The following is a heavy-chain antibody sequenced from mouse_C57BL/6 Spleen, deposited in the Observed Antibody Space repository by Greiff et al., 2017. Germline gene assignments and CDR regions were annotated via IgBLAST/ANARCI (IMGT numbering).Heavy chain of an antibody. V-gene: IGHV3-6*01. D-gene: IGHD1-1*01. CDR2: ISYDGSN. CDR3: ARDYYGSSSGFAY. Sequence: EVQLQESGPGLVKPSQSLSLTCSVTGYSITSGYYWNWIRQFPGNKLEWMGYISYDGSNNYNPSLKNRIFITRDTSKNQFFLKLNSVTTEDTATYYCARDYYGSSSGFAYWGQGTLVTVSA. J-gene: IGHJ3*01. CDR1: GYSITSGYY.